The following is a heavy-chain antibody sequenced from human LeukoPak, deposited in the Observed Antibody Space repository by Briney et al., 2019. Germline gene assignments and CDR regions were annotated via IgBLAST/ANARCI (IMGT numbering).Heavy chain of an antibody. CDR1: GFTFSSYW. CDR3: AREVGATNAFDI. J-gene: IGHJ3*02. V-gene: IGHV3-48*04. Sequence: GGSLRLSCAASGFTFSSYWMNWVRQAPGKGLEWVSYISSSRSTIYYADSVKGRFTISRDNAKNSLYLQMNSLRAEDTAVYYCAREVGATNAFDIWGQGTMVTVSS. CDR2: ISSSRSTI. D-gene: IGHD1-26*01.